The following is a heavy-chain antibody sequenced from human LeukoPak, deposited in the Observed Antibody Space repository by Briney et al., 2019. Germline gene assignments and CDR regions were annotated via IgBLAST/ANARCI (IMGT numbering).Heavy chain of an antibody. V-gene: IGHV3-74*03. CDR2: ISSDGTTI. Sequence: GGSLRLSCAAAGFTFRSYWMYWVRQAPGKGLVWVSRISSDGTTITYADSVKGRFTISRDNAKNTVYLQMDSLRAEDTAVYYCVREDRDDIDHFDHWGQGTLVTVSP. J-gene: IGHJ4*02. CDR3: VREDRDDIDHFDH. CDR1: GFTFRSYW. D-gene: IGHD5-24*01.